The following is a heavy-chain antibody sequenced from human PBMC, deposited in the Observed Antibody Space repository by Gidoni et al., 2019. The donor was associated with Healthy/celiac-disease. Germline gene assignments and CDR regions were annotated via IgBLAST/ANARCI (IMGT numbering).Heavy chain of an antibody. D-gene: IGHD3-3*01. J-gene: IGHJ6*02. Sequence: QVQLVESGGGVVQPGRSLRLPCAASGFTFSSYAMHWVRQAPGKGLEWVAVISYDGSNKYYADSVKGRFTISRDNSKNTLYLQMNSLRAEDTAVYYCARDQRTTIFGVVTTPHYYYYGMDVWGQGTTVTVSS. CDR2: ISYDGSNK. CDR1: GFTFSSYA. V-gene: IGHV3-30*01. CDR3: ARDQRTTIFGVVTTPHYYYYGMDV.